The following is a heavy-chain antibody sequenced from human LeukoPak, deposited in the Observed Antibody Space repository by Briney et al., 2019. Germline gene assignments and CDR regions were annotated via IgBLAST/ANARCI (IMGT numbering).Heavy chain of an antibody. Sequence: PSETLSLTCTVSGGSISSDTYFWGWIRQPPGKGLEWIANIYFTGNTYYNPSLKSRATISVDTSKNQFSLTLSSVTAADTAVYYCGGEGHRGGGFDSWGQGTLVTVSS. CDR2: IYFTGNT. V-gene: IGHV4-39*01. CDR1: GGSISSDTYF. J-gene: IGHJ4*02. D-gene: IGHD3-16*01. CDR3: GGEGHRGGGFDS.